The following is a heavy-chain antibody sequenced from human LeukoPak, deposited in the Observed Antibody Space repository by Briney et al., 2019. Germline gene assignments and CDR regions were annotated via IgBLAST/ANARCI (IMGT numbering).Heavy chain of an antibody. D-gene: IGHD3-3*01. CDR3: ARATEWLLHAFDI. CDR1: GGSIGSGGYS. J-gene: IGHJ3*02. V-gene: IGHV4-30-2*01. CDR2: IYHSGST. Sequence: TSETLSLTCAVSGGSIGSGGYSWSWIRQPPGKGLEWIGYIYHSGSTYYNPSLKSRVTISVDRSKNQFSLKLSSVTAADTAVYYCARATEWLLHAFDIWGQGTMVTVSS.